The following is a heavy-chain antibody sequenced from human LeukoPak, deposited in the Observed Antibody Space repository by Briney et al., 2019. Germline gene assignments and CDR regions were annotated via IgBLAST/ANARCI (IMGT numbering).Heavy chain of an antibody. V-gene: IGHV3-7*03. Sequence: GGSLRLSCAASGFTFSSYWMNWVRQAPGKGLEWVANIKQDGSEKYYMASVKGRSTISRDNAKNSLYLQMNSLRAEDTAMYYCVYGDYGGGFDYWGQGTLVTVSS. D-gene: IGHD4-17*01. CDR1: GFTFSSYW. CDR3: VYGDYGGGFDY. J-gene: IGHJ4*02. CDR2: IKQDGSEK.